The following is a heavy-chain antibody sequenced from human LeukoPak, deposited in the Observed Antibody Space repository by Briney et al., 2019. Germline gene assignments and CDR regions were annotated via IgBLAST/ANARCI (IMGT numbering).Heavy chain of an antibody. CDR2: ISGGGAGP. CDR3: AKAPIPERRSYYYYGMDV. Sequence: SGGTLRLPCADSGFTFNIDAVIWIRQAPGKGLEGVASISGGGAGPYYADPVKGRFTDYRDNSKNTLSLQMNSLRGEDTAVYYCAKAPIPERRSYYYYGMDVWGQGTTVTVSS. V-gene: IGHV3-23*01. D-gene: IGHD1-1*01. CDR1: GFTFNIDA. J-gene: IGHJ6*02.